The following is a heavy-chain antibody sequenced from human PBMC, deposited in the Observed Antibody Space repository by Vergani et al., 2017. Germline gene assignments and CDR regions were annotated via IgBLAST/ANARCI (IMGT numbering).Heavy chain of an antibody. D-gene: IGHD3-9*01. CDR1: GFSFSDYA. V-gene: IGHV3-23*01. CDR3: ARGHYDILTGYYPHNWFDP. CDR2: ISGSGSTT. Sequence: EVQLLESGGGLVQPGGSLRLSCAASGFSFSDYAMSWVRQAPGKGLEWVAAISGSGSTTYYADSGKGRFTVSRDNSKNTLFLQMKSLRAEDTAVYYCARGHYDILTGYYPHNWFDPWGQGTLVTVSS. J-gene: IGHJ5*02.